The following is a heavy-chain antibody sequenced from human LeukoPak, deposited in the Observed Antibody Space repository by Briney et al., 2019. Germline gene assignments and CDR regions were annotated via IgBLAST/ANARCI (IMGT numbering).Heavy chain of an antibody. CDR3: AREGKGRSGSYYLF. J-gene: IGHJ4*02. CDR2: IIPIFGTA. D-gene: IGHD3-10*01. CDR1: GGTFSSYA. Sequence: SVKVSCKASGGTFSSYAIRWVRQAPGQGLEWMGRIIPIFGTANYAQKLEGRVTITKDESKSTAYMEMSSLRSGDTAGYYCAREGKGRSGSYYLFWGQGTLVTVSS. V-gene: IGHV1-69*05.